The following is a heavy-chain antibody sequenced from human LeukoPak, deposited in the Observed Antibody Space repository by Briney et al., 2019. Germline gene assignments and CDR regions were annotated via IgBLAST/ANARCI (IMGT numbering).Heavy chain of an antibody. D-gene: IGHD2-2*01. CDR1: GGSVSSSYHY. CDR3: ARRYCSGSNCYFFDY. J-gene: IGHJ4*02. V-gene: IGHV4-39*01. Sequence: AGTLSLTCTVSGGSVSSSYHYWGWIRQPPGKGLECIGSVYYSGSTFYNPSLKSRVTISVDTSKNQFSLKLTSVTAADTAVYFCARRYCSGSNCYFFDYWGQGTLVTVSS. CDR2: VYYSGST.